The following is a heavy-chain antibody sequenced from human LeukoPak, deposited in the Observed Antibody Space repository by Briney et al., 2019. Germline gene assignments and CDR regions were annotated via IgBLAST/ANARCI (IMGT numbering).Heavy chain of an antibody. J-gene: IGHJ4*02. CDR3: ARDAGGTGTTTGEY. CDR1: GGTFSSYA. Sequence: GASVKVSCKASGGTFSSYAISWVRQAPGQGLEWMGRIIPIFGTANYPQKFQGRVTITTDESTSTAYMELSSLRSEDTAVYYCARDAGGTGTTTGEYWGQGTLVTVSS. CDR2: IIPIFGTA. D-gene: IGHD4-17*01. V-gene: IGHV1-69*05.